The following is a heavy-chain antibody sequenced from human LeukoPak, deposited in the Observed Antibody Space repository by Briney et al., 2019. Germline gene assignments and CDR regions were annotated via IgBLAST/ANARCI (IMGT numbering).Heavy chain of an antibody. D-gene: IGHD3/OR15-3a*01. CDR1: GHTFTGYY. CDR2: INPNSGIT. V-gene: IGHV1-2*02. CDR3: ARDSGGTDAVFPRLDYYFDL. J-gene: IGHJ2*01. Sequence: ASVNVSCKTSGHTFTGYYLHWVRQAPGQGLEWMGWINPNSGITMYPQDFQGKDTITRDTSISTAYMEPSRLRHDDTALYYCARDSGGTDAVFPRLDYYFDLWGRGTPLTVSS.